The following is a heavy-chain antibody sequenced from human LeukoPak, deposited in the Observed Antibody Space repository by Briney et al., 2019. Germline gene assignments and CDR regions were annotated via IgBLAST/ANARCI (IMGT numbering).Heavy chain of an antibody. V-gene: IGHV5-51*01. CDR2: IYPADSHT. D-gene: IGHD3-16*01. Sequence: GESQRISCKGSGYNFTTYWIGWVRQMPGRGLEWMGIIYPADSHTRYSPSFQGQVTISADKSIDTAYLQWSSLKASDTAMYYCTRLYVSSLGADYWGQGTLVTVSS. CDR3: TRLYVSSLGADY. J-gene: IGHJ4*02. CDR1: GYNFTTYW.